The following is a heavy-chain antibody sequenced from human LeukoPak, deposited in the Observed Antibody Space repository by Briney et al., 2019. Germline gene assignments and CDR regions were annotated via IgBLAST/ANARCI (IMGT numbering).Heavy chain of an antibody. Sequence: QPGGSLRLSCAASGFTFSRYWMHWVRQAPGKGPVWVSRINSDGSDTSYADSVKGRFTVSRDNAKNTLYLQMNSLRAEDTAVYYCARDEAMITFGVWGQGTLVTVSS. CDR3: ARDEAMITFGV. CDR1: GFTFSRYW. V-gene: IGHV3-74*01. CDR2: INSDGSDT. J-gene: IGHJ4*02. D-gene: IGHD3-16*01.